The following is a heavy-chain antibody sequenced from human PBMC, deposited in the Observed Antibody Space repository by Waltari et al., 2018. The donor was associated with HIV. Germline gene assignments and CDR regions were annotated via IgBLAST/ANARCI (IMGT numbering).Heavy chain of an antibody. J-gene: IGHJ4*02. CDR3: AREGAGDIYYLEY. CDR2: INVGNSKT. Sequence: QVQLVQSRAEVKRPGASVKVSCKTSGYTFTNYAVHWVRQAPRQRLESMGWINVGNSKTKYSQKFQGRLTITRDTSASVAYMELTRLKSEDTAVYFCAREGAGDIYYLEYWGQGTLVTVSS. CDR1: GYTFTNYA. D-gene: IGHD3-16*02. V-gene: IGHV1-3*01.